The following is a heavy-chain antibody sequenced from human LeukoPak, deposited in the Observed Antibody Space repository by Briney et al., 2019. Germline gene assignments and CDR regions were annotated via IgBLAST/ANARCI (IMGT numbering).Heavy chain of an antibody. D-gene: IGHD2-2*01. CDR2: INPNSGGT. J-gene: IGHJ4*02. CDR1: GYTFTVYY. CDR3: ARGIVVVPAAIYPFDY. Sequence: GASVKVSCKASGYTFTVYYMHWVRQAPGQGLEWMGWINPNSGGTNYAQKFQGRVTMTRDTSISTAYMELSRLRSDDTAVYYCARGIVVVPAAIYPFDYWGQGTLVTVSS. V-gene: IGHV1-2*02.